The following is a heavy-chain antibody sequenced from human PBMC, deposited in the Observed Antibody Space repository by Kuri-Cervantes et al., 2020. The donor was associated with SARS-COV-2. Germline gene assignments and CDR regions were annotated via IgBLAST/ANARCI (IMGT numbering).Heavy chain of an antibody. CDR3: ARGARYYYDSSGPVGY. CDR2: ISAYNGNT. V-gene: IGHV1-18*01. CDR1: GYTFTSYG. D-gene: IGHD3-22*01. Sequence: ASVKVSCKASGYTFTSYGISWVRQAPGQGLEWMGWISAYNGNTNYAQKLQGRVTMTTDTSTSTAYMELRSLRSDDTAVYYCARGARYYYDSSGPVGYWGQGTLVTVSS. J-gene: IGHJ4*02.